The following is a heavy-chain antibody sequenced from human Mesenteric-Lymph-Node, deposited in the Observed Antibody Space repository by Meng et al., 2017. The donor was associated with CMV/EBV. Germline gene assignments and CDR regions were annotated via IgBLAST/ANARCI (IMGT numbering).Heavy chain of an antibody. D-gene: IGHD3-22*01. Sequence: GESLKISCAASGFTFTNYVLYWVRQAPGKGLEWVAVISYDGGDKSYADSVKGRFTISRDNSKNTLYLQMNSLRAEDTAVYYCATHYYDSSGYWDHYFDYWGQGTLVTVSS. CDR3: ATHYYDSSGYWDHYFDY. V-gene: IGHV3-30-3*01. CDR1: GFTFTNYV. CDR2: ISYDGGDK. J-gene: IGHJ4*02.